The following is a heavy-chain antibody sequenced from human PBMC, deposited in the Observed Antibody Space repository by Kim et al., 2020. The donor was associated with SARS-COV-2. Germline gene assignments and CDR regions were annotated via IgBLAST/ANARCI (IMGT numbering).Heavy chain of an antibody. V-gene: IGHV3-30*18. CDR3: AKGEWFGELFALDY. CDR2: ISYDGSNK. Sequence: GGSLRLSCAASGFTFSSYGMHWVRQAPGKGLEWVAVISYDGSNKYYADSVKGRFTISRDNSKNTLYLQMNSLRAEDTAVYYCAKGEWFGELFALDYWGQGTLVTVSS. CDR1: GFTFSSYG. J-gene: IGHJ4*02. D-gene: IGHD3-10*01.